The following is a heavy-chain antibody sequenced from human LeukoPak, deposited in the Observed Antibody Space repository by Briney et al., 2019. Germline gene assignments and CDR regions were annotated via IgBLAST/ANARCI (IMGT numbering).Heavy chain of an antibody. CDR1: GGSFSGYY. J-gene: IGHJ4*02. CDR2: INHSGST. Sequence: SETLSLTCAVYGGSFSGYYWSWIRQPPGKGLEWIGEINHSGSTNYNPSLKSRVTISVDTSKNQFSLKLSSVTAADTAVYYCARGNVVVVAARGFFDYCGQGTLVTVSS. D-gene: IGHD2-15*01. CDR3: ARGNVVVVAARGFFDY. V-gene: IGHV4-34*01.